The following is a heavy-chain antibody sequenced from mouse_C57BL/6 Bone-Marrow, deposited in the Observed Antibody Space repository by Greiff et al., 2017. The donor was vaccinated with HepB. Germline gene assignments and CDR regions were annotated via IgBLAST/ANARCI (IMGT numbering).Heavy chain of an antibody. J-gene: IGHJ3*01. CDR1: GYAFSSSW. D-gene: IGHD1-1*01. Sequence: QVQLQQSGPELVKPGASVKISCKASGYAFSSSWMNWVKQRPGKGLEWIGRVYPGAVDTNYNGKFKGKATLTADKSSSTAYMQLSSLTSEDSAVYFCARTSYYGSSYAWFAYWGQGTLVTVSA. CDR3: ARTSYYGSSYAWFAY. V-gene: IGHV1-82*01. CDR2: VYPGAVDT.